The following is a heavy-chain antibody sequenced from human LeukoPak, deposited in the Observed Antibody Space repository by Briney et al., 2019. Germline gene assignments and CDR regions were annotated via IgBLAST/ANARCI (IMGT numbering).Heavy chain of an antibody. V-gene: IGHV1-18*01. CDR2: ISDYNCNT. CDR1: GYTFTSYG. CDR3: ARDQVGVFDFDY. D-gene: IGHD3-16*02. Sequence: ASVKVSCKASGYTFTSYGISWVRQAPGQGREWMGWISDYNCNTNYAQKLQGRVTMTTDTSTITAYMELRSLRSDYTAVYYCARDQVGVFDFDYWGQGTLVTVFS. J-gene: IGHJ4*02.